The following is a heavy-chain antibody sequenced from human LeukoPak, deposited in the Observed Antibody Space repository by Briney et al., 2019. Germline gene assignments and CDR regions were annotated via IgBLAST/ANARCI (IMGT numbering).Heavy chain of an antibody. CDR1: GGSFSGYY. V-gene: IGHV4-34*01. D-gene: IGHD3-3*01. Sequence: SETVCLTCAVYGGSFSGYYWGWIRHPPGKGLEWIGVINHSGSTNYNPSLKSRVTISVDTSKNQFSLKLSSVTAADTAVYYCARGRARFLEWLLNDAFDIWGQGTMVTVSS. CDR2: INHSGST. J-gene: IGHJ3*02. CDR3: ARGRARFLEWLLNDAFDI.